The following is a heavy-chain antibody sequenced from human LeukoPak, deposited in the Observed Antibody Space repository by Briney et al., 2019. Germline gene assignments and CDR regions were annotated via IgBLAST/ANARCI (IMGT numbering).Heavy chain of an antibody. J-gene: IGHJ5*02. D-gene: IGHD3-22*01. CDR2: MNPNSGNT. V-gene: IGHV1-8*02. Sequence: ASVKVSCKASGYTFTGYYMHWVRQAPGQGLEWMGWMNPNSGNTGYAQKFQGRVTMTRNTSISTAYMELSSLRSEDTAVYYCARGYYYDSSGSNWFDPWGQGTLVTVSS. CDR1: GYTFTGYY. CDR3: ARGYYYDSSGSNWFDP.